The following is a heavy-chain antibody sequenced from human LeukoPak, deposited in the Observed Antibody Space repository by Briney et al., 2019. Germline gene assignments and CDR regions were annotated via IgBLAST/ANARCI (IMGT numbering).Heavy chain of an antibody. Sequence: ASVKVSCKASGYTFTGYYMHWVRQAPGQGLEWMGRINPNSGGTNYAQKFQGRVTITRDTSASTAYMELSSLRSEDTAVYYCARDPSLLSGWHAFDIWGQGTMVTVSS. V-gene: IGHV1-2*06. J-gene: IGHJ3*02. CDR1: GYTFTGYY. CDR3: ARDPSLLSGWHAFDI. D-gene: IGHD1-26*01. CDR2: INPNSGGT.